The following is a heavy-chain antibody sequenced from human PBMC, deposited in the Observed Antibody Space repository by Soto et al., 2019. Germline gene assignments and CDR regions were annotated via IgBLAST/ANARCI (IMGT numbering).Heavy chain of an antibody. J-gene: IGHJ4*02. CDR1: GGSISSYY. Sequence: PSETLSLTCTVSGGSISSYYWSWIRQPPGKGLEWIGYIYYSGSTNYNPSLKSRVTISVDTSKNQFSLKLSSVTAADTAVYYCARDSSGWSMDGGYFDYWGQGTLVTVSS. D-gene: IGHD6-19*01. CDR3: ARDSSGWSMDGGYFDY. V-gene: IGHV4-59*01. CDR2: IYYSGST.